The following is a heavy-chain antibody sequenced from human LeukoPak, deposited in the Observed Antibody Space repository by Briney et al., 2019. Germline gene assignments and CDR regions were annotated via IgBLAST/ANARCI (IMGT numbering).Heavy chain of an antibody. CDR2: ISGSTTYT. D-gene: IGHD5-12*01. CDR3: ARAFDGYDSGYFDY. Sequence: GGSLRLSCAASGFTFSDYYMSWIRQAPGKGLEWVSYISGSTTYTTYADSVKGRFTISRDNSKNTLYVQMNSLRAEDTAVYYCARAFDGYDSGYFDYWGQGTLVPVSS. V-gene: IGHV3-11*05. J-gene: IGHJ4*02. CDR1: GFTFSDYY.